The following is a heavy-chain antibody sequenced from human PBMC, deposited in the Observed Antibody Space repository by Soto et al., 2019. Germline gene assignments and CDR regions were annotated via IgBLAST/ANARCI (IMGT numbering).Heavy chain of an antibody. J-gene: IGHJ6*02. Sequence: QLQLQESGSGLVQPSQTLSLTCTASGGSISTYDYSWSWIRQPPGGGLELIGSVYHTGKTYFIPSLKSRVTMSLDKSKNQFSLNLTSVTAADTALYYCARERTIFGIAPGGGMDVWGQGTTVTVSS. V-gene: IGHV4-30-2*01. CDR1: GGSISTYDYS. D-gene: IGHD3-3*01. CDR2: VYHTGKT. CDR3: ARERTIFGIAPGGGMDV.